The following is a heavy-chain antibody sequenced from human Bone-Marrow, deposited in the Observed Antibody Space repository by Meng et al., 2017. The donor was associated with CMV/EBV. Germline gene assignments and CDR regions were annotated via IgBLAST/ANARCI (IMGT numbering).Heavy chain of an antibody. V-gene: IGHV1-8*03. CDR2: MNPNSGNT. CDR1: GYTLTSYD. J-gene: IGHJ6*02. D-gene: IGHD1-26*01. Sequence: ASVKVSCKASGYTLTSYDINWVRQATGQGLEWMGWMNPNSGNTGYAQKFQGRVTITRNTSISTAYMELSSLRSEDTAVYYCARDLKWELLPLPDYYYYGMDVWGQGTTVTVSS. CDR3: ARDLKWELLPLPDYYYYGMDV.